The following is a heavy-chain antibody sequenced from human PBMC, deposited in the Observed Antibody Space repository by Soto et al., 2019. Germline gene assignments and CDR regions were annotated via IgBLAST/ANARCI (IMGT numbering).Heavy chain of an antibody. V-gene: IGHV3-74*01. CDR3: AKESDYGDYAGDNWFDS. CDR2: INSDGSHT. D-gene: IGHD4-17*01. Sequence: EVQLVESGGGLVQPGGSLRLSCAASGFTFFAYWIHWVRQVPGKGLVWVSRINSDGSHTSYADSVRGRFTISRDNSKNTVYLQMNSLTAEDTDVYSCAKESDYGDYAGDNWFDSWGQGSLVTVSS. CDR1: GFTFFAYW. J-gene: IGHJ5*01.